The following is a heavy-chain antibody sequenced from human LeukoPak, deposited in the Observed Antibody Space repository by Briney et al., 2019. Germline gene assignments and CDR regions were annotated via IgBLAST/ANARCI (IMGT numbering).Heavy chain of an antibody. CDR3: ARGALGYCSGGSRYSGVNCFDP. CDR1: GGSFSGYY. D-gene: IGHD2-15*01. J-gene: IGHJ5*02. CDR2: INRRGST. Sequence: PSETLSLTCAVYGGSFSGYYWSWIRQPPGKGLEWVGEINRRGSTNHNPSLKSRVTISVDTSKHQFHLQLRSVTAAETAVYYCARGALGYCSGGSRYSGVNCFDPWGQGTLVTVSS. V-gene: IGHV4-34*01.